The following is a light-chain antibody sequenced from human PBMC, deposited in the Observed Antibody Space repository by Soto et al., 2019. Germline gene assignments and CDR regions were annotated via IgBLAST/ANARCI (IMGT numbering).Light chain of an antibody. J-gene: IGLJ2*01. CDR2: EVN. V-gene: IGLV2-8*01. Sequence: QSALTQPPSASGSPGQSVTISCTGTSSDVGAYKYVSWYQQHPGKAPKLIIYEVNKRPSGVPDRFSGSKSGNTASLTVSGLQAEDEAGYYCSSYAGSNFVVFGGGTKLTVL. CDR3: SSYAGSNFVV. CDR1: SSDVGAYKY.